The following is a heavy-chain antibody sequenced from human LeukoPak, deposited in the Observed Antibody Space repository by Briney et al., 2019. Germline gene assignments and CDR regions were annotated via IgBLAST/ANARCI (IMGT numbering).Heavy chain of an antibody. J-gene: IGHJ4*02. CDR3: ARVSTGSSSYDY. V-gene: IGHV3-74*01. D-gene: IGHD6-13*01. CDR1: GFTFSSYW. Sequence: AGGSLRLSCAASGFTFSSYWMLWVRHAPGKGLVWVSRINTDGSNTNYADSVKGRFTISRDNAKNTLYLQMNSLRAEDTAVYYCARVSTGSSSYDYWGQGTLVTVSS. CDR2: INTDGSNT.